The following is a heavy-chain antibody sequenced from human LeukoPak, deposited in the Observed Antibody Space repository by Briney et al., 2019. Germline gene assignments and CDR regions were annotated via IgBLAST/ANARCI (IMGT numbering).Heavy chain of an antibody. V-gene: IGHV1-69*13. D-gene: IGHD3-10*01. CDR1: GGAFSNYA. Sequence: SVNVSCKASGGAFSNYAMNWVRQAPGQGLEWMGGIIPLLGTPSYAQKFQGRVTITADESTTTAYMELSSLRSEDTAVYYCARWTHGSGAGFFIHWGQGTLVTVSS. J-gene: IGHJ1*01. CDR2: IIPLLGTP. CDR3: ARWTHGSGAGFFIH.